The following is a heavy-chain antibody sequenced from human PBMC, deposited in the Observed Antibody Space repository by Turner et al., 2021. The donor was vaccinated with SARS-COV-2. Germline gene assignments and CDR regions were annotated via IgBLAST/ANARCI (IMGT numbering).Heavy chain of an antibody. CDR1: GGSIRSYY. D-gene: IGHD2-15*01. V-gene: IGHV4-4*07. CDR3: ARVVVASEGDYYYYYGMDV. J-gene: IGHJ6*02. CDR2: IYTSGST. Sequence: VQLQESGPGLVKTSETLSLTCTVSGGSIRSYYWSWIRQPAGTGLEWIGRIYTSGSTNYNPSLKSRVTMSVETSNNQFSLKMTSVTAADTAVYYCARVVVASEGDYYYYYGMDVWGQGTTVTVSS.